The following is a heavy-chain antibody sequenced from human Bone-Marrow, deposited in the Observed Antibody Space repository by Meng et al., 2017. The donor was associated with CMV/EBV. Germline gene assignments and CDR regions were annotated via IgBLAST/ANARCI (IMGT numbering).Heavy chain of an antibody. CDR3: ARSPSIDSGCDCGSDD. D-gene: IGHD2-21*01. J-gene: IGHJ6*02. V-gene: IGHV3-30-3*01. CDR1: GFTFSSYA. Sequence: GGSLRLSCAASGFTFSSYAMHWVRQAPGKGLEWVAVISYDGSNKYYADSVKGRFTISRDNSNNTLYLQMNSLRAEDTAVYYCARSPSIDSGCDCGSDDWGQGTTVTVSS. CDR2: ISYDGSNK.